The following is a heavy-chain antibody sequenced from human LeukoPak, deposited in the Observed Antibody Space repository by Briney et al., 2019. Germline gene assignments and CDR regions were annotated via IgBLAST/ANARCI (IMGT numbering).Heavy chain of an antibody. Sequence: ASVKVSCKTSGYTFTDTGSYMHWVRQAPGQGPERMGWMNPNSGGTNYAQNFQGRVTMTRDTSISTAYMELSRLTSEDTAVYYCARGLLRELLGLDYWGQGTLVTVSS. V-gene: IGHV1-2*02. CDR1: GYTFTDTGSY. D-gene: IGHD3-10*01. CDR2: MNPNSGGT. J-gene: IGHJ4*02. CDR3: ARGLLRELLGLDY.